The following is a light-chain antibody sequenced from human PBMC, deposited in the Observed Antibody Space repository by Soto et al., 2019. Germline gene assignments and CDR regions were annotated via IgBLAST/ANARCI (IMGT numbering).Light chain of an antibody. CDR3: QQISPSPT. J-gene: IGKJ5*01. Sequence: EVVLTQSPGTLSLSPGERATLSCRASHAISDVYLDWYQQKPGQAPRLLIYGASNRASGIPERFSGSGSWKEFTLTIDRMEPEDFAVSFCQQISPSPTFGQGTRLDI. CDR2: GAS. V-gene: IGKV3-20*01. CDR1: HAISDVY.